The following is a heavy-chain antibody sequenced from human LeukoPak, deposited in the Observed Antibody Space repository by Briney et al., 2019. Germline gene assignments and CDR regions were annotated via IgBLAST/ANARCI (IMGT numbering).Heavy chain of an antibody. Sequence: GGSLRLSCAASGFPFSSYGMHWVRQAPGKGLEWVSFIRYDGSNKYYADSVKGRFTISRDSSKNTLYLQMNSLRAEDTAVYYCAKHGLPLVVISAPLDYWGQGTLVTVAS. CDR3: AKHGLPLVVISAPLDY. J-gene: IGHJ4*02. D-gene: IGHD2-15*01. CDR2: IRYDGSNK. V-gene: IGHV3-30*02. CDR1: GFPFSSYG.